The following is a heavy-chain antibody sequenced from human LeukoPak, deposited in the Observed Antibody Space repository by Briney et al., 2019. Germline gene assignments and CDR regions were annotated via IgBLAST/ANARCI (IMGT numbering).Heavy chain of an antibody. V-gene: IGHV1-46*01. Sequence: ASVKVSCKASGYTFTSYYMHWVRQAPGQGLEWMGIINPSGGSASYAQRFQGRVTMTRDMSTSTVYMELSSLRSEDTAVYYCARDRYYYDSSGYYNWFDPWGQGTLVTVSS. CDR2: INPSGGSA. CDR3: ARDRYYYDSSGYYNWFDP. CDR1: GYTFTSYY. J-gene: IGHJ5*02. D-gene: IGHD3-22*01.